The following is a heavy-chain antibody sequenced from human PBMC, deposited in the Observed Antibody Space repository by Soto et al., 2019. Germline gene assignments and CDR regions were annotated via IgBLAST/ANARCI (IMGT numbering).Heavy chain of an antibody. Sequence: PGGSLRLSCAASGFRFSDYSMNWVRQAPGRGLEWVSYISSSSFTIHYADSVEGRFAISRDNAKNSLYLQMNSLRAEDTAVYYCARDYNDFWSGHCDYWGQGALVTV. CDR1: GFRFSDYS. V-gene: IGHV3-48*01. D-gene: IGHD3-3*01. J-gene: IGHJ4*02. CDR3: ARDYNDFWSGHCDY. CDR2: ISSSSFTI.